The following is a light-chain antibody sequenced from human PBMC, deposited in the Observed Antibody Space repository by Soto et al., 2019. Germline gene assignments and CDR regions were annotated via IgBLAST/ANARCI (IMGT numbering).Light chain of an antibody. J-gene: IGKJ3*01. V-gene: IGKV3-20*01. CDR3: QHSGSSSFT. CDR1: QSVSSSY. Sequence: EIVLTQSPGTLPLSPGERATLSCRASQSVSSSYLAWYQQKPGQAPRLLIYGASSSATGIPDRFSGSGSGTECPCSISRREPEDLAVYDCQHSGSSSFTLGPGTKLNIK. CDR2: GAS.